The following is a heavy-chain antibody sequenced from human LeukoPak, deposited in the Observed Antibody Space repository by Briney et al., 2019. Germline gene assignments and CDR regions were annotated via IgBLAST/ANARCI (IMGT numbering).Heavy chain of an antibody. J-gene: IGHJ6*03. D-gene: IGHD1-14*01. CDR2: IYYSGST. Sequence: SETLSLTCTVSRGFISSSSYYWGWIRQPPGKGLEWIGSIYYSGSTYYNPSLKSRVTISVDTSKNQFSLNLTSLTAADTAVYYCARDRKYYYHMDVWGKGTTVTVSS. CDR3: ARDRKYYYHMDV. V-gene: IGHV4-39*07. CDR1: RGFISSSSYY.